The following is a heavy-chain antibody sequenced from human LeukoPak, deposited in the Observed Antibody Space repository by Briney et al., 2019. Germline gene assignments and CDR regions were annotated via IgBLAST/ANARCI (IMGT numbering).Heavy chain of an antibody. Sequence: PSGTLSLTCAVSGGSISSSNWWSWVRQPPGKGLEWIGEIYHSGSTNYNPSLKSRVTISVDTSKNQFSLKLSSVTAADTAVYYCAREAAAGSWFDPWGQGTLVTVSS. D-gene: IGHD6-13*01. V-gene: IGHV4-4*02. J-gene: IGHJ5*02. CDR1: GGSISSSNW. CDR2: IYHSGST. CDR3: AREAAAGSWFDP.